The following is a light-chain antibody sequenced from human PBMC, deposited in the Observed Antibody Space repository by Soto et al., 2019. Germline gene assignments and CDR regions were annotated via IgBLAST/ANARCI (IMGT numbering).Light chain of an antibody. CDR2: YNN. V-gene: IGLV1-44*01. CDR3: AAWDDTLKRYV. Sequence: VLTQPPSASETPGQTVSISCSGSNSNIASNTVNWYQHLPGTAPKLLIYYNNQRPSGVPDRFSGSKSGTSASLAISGLQSEDESDYYCAAWDDTLKRYVFGTGTKVTV. J-gene: IGLJ1*01. CDR1: NSNIASNT.